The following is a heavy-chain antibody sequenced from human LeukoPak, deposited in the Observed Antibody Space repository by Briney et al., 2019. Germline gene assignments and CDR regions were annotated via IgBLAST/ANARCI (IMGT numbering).Heavy chain of an antibody. CDR3: ARDSGERGSGSYLIAY. V-gene: IGHV1-2*02. J-gene: IGHJ4*02. CDR2: INPNSGGT. CDR1: GYTFTGYY. D-gene: IGHD3-10*01. Sequence: ASLKVSCKASGYTFTGYYMRWVRQAPGQGLEWMGWINPNSGGTNYAQKFPGRVTMTRDTSISTAYMELSRLRSDDTAVYYCARDSGERGSGSYLIAYWGQGTLVTVSS.